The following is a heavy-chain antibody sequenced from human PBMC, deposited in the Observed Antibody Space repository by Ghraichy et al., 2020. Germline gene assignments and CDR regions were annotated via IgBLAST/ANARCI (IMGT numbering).Heavy chain of an antibody. D-gene: IGHD6-19*01. CDR2: ISGVGGST. CDR1: TFTFSNYA. Sequence: GGSLRLSCAASTFTFSNYAMSWVRQAPGKGLKWVSRISGVGGSTHYADSVKGRFTISRDNSKNTLYLQMNSLRAEDTAIYYCARDRDSSGWYSPLGYWGQGTLVTVSS. J-gene: IGHJ4*02. CDR3: ARDRDSSGWYSPLGY. V-gene: IGHV3-23*01.